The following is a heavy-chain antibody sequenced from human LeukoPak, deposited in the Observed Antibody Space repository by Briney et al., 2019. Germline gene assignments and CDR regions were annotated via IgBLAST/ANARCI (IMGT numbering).Heavy chain of an antibody. CDR2: IYTSGST. CDR3: ARAPRVQLERRANWFDP. V-gene: IGHV4-4*07. J-gene: IGHJ5*02. Sequence: SETLSLTCTVSGGSISSYYWSWIRQPAGKGLEWIGRIYTSGSTNYNPSLKSRVTMSVDTSKNQFSLKLSSVTAADTAVYYCARAPRVQLERRANWFDPWGQGTLVTVSS. D-gene: IGHD1-1*01. CDR1: GGSISSYY.